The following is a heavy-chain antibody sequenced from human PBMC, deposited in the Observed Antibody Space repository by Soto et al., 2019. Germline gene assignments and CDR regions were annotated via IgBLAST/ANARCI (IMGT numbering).Heavy chain of an antibody. V-gene: IGHV1-3*01. Sequence: ASVKVSCKASGYTFTSYAMHWVRQAPGQRLEWLGWINAGNGNTKYSQKFQGRVTITRDTSASTAYMELSSLRSEDTAVYYCARAGYSSSWYPKDYYYYGMDVWGQGTTVTVSS. CDR2: INAGNGNT. D-gene: IGHD6-13*01. J-gene: IGHJ6*02. CDR3: ARAGYSSSWYPKDYYYYGMDV. CDR1: GYTFTSYA.